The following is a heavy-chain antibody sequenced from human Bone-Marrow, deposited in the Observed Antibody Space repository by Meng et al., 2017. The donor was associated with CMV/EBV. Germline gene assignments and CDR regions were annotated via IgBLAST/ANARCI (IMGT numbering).Heavy chain of an antibody. CDR2: IDPDSGGT. CDR3: ARDADIVVVPAAMPVYGMDV. J-gene: IGHJ6*02. Sequence: ASVKVSCKASGYTFTSYGISWVRQAPGQGPEWMGWIDPDSGGTNYAQKFQGRVTMTTDTSTSIAYMELRSLRSDDTAVYYCARDADIVVVPAAMPVYGMDVWGQGTTVTVSS. V-gene: IGHV1-18*01. D-gene: IGHD2-2*01. CDR1: GYTFTSYG.